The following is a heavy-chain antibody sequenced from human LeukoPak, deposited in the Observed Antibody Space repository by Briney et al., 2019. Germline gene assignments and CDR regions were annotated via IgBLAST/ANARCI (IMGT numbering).Heavy chain of an antibody. CDR2: ISSSSSTI. CDR3: ARANGAAGTWYYFDY. CDR1: GFTFGSYS. J-gene: IGHJ4*02. D-gene: IGHD6-13*01. Sequence: GGSLRLSCAASGFTFGSYSMNWVRQAPGKGLEWVSYISSSSSTIYYADSVKGRFTISRDNAKNSLYLQMNSLRAEDTAVYYCARANGAAGTWYYFDYWGQGTLVTVSS. V-gene: IGHV3-48*01.